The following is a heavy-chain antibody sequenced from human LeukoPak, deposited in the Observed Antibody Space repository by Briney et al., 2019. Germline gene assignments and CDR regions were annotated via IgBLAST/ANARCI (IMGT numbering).Heavy chain of an antibody. CDR2: MWYAEENK. CDR3: VRDRGYSTFDY. V-gene: IGHV3-33*01. Sequence: GGSLRLSCAASGFIFSSFGMHWVCQAPGKGLEWVAVMWYAEENKYYADSVKGRFTVSRDNPENKLYLQMNSLRVDDTAVYYCVRDRGYSTFDYWGQGTLVIVSS. CDR1: GFIFSSFG. D-gene: IGHD4-23*01. J-gene: IGHJ4*02.